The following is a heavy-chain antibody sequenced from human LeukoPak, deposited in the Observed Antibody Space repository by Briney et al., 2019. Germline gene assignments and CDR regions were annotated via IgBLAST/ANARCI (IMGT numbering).Heavy chain of an antibody. J-gene: IGHJ4*02. D-gene: IGHD3-22*01. CDR1: DGSISSSSYY. V-gene: IGHV4-39*01. CDR3: ARGYDSSGYPLGN. Sequence: PSETLSLTCTVSDGSISSSSYYWGWIRQPPGKGLEWIGSLYYSGNTYYNPSLKSRVTISVDTSGNQFSLRLFSVTAADTAMYYCARGYDSSGYPLGNWGQGILVTVSS. CDR2: LYYSGNT.